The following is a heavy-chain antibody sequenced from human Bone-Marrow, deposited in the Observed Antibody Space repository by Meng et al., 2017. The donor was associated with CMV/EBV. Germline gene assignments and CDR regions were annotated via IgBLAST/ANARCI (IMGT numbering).Heavy chain of an antibody. Sequence: GGSLRLSCAASGFTFDDYAMHWVRQAPGKGLEWVSGISWNSGSIGYADSVKGRFTISRDNAKNSLYLQMNSLRAEDTALYYCVKDIGRAAHCGGDCYFDPWGQGTRVTGYS. D-gene: IGHD2-21*01. J-gene: IGHJ5*02. CDR2: ISWNSGSI. CDR3: VKDIGRAAHCGGDCYFDP. CDR1: GFTFDDYA. V-gene: IGHV3-9*01.